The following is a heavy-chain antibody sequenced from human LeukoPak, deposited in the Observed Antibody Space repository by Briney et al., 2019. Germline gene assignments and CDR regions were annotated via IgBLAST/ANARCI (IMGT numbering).Heavy chain of an antibody. D-gene: IGHD6-13*01. Sequence: PGGSLRLSCVASGFTFRSYAMSWVRQAPGKGLEWVSGSGDNTNYADSVKGRFTISRDNSKNTLYLQMNSLRAEDTAVYYCAKDLGSSWTYEIDYWGQGTLVTVSS. CDR2: SGSGDNT. J-gene: IGHJ4*02. CDR1: GFTFRSYA. CDR3: AKDLGSSWTYEIDY. V-gene: IGHV3-23*01.